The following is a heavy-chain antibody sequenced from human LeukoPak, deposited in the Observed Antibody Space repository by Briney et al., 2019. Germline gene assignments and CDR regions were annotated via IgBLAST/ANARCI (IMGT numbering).Heavy chain of an antibody. CDR1: GFTFSSYG. CDR2: ISYDGSNK. D-gene: IGHD1-26*01. V-gene: IGHV3-30*18. CDR3: AKDYGNWELLRYFDY. Sequence: GGSLRLSCAASGFTFSSYGMHWVRQAPGKGLEWVAVISYDGSNKYYADSVKGRFTISRDNSKNTLYLQMNSLRAGDTAVYYCAKDYGNWELLRYFDYWGQGTLVTVSS. J-gene: IGHJ4*02.